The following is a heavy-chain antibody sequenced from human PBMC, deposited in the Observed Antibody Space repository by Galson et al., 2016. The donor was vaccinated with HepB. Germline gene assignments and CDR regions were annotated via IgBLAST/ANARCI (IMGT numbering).Heavy chain of an antibody. CDR1: GFTFSKYL. D-gene: IGHD3-3*01. Sequence: SLRLSCAASGFTFSKYLMGWVRQAPGKGLERVSSISGSGDTTYEADSVKGRFTISRDSAKNSLYLQMNSLRAEDTAVYYCARDLGHYDFWSGYYDYYYMDVWGKGTTVTVSS. CDR3: ARDLGHYDFWSGYYDYYYMDV. CDR2: ISGSGDTT. V-gene: IGHV3-23*01. J-gene: IGHJ6*03.